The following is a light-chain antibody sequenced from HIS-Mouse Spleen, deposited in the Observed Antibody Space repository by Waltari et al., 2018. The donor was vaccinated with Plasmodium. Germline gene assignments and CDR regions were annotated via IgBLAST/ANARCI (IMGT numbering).Light chain of an antibody. CDR2: EDS. V-gene: IGLV3-10*01. CDR3: YSTDSSGNHRV. CDR1: DLPTKY. J-gene: IGLJ3*02. Sequence: SYELTQPPPVSVSPGQTARITCSGDDLPTKYAYWYQQKSGQAPGLVIYEDSKRPSGIPERFSGSSSGTMGTLTISGAQVEDEADYYCYSTDSSGNHRVFGGGTKLTVL.